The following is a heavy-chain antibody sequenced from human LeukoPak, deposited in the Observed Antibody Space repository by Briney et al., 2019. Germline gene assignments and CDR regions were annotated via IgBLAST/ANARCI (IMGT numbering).Heavy chain of an antibody. D-gene: IGHD3-10*01. J-gene: IGHJ4*02. CDR2: IYWNDYK. V-gene: IGHV2-5*01. Sequence: SGPTLVKPTQPLTPTCSFSGFSLTTSGVGVGWVRQPPGKALEWLALIYWNDYKPYSPSLKSRLTISKDTTKNQVVLTMTDMDPVDTGTYYCARRRGGSGSYYFDYWGQGILVTVSS. CDR3: ARRRGGSGSYYFDY. CDR1: GFSLTTSGVG.